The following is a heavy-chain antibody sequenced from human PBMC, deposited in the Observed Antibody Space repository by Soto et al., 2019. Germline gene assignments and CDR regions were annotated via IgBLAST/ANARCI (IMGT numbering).Heavy chain of an antibody. CDR2: IDPSDSYT. J-gene: IGHJ6*02. D-gene: IGHD3-22*01. Sequence: PGESLKISCKGSGYSFTSYWISWVRQMPGKGLEWMGRIDPSDSYTNYSPSFQGHVTISADKSISTAYLQWSSLKASDTAMYYCARQETMKPYYYYGMDVWGQGTTVTVSS. CDR3: ARQETMKPYYYYGMDV. CDR1: GYSFTSYW. V-gene: IGHV5-10-1*01.